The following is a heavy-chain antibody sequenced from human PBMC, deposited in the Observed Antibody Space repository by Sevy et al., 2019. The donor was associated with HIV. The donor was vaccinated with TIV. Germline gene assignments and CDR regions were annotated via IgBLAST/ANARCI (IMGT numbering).Heavy chain of an antibody. CDR2: ISYDGSNK. CDR3: AKDLLDSSGYYYDNPFDY. CDR1: GFTFSSYG. Sequence: GGSLRLSCAASGFTFSSYGMHWVRQAPGKGLEWVAVISYDGSNKYYADSVKARFTISRDNSKNTLYLQMNSLRAEDTAVYYCAKDLLDSSGYYYDNPFDYWGQGTLVTVSS. V-gene: IGHV3-30*18. D-gene: IGHD3-22*01. J-gene: IGHJ4*02.